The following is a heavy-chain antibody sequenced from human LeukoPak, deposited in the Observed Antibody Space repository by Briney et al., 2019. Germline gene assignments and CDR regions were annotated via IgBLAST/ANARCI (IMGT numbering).Heavy chain of an antibody. CDR3: VRGNGPGSSLMDY. V-gene: IGHV3-30*04. CDR1: GFSFSDYS. Sequence: GGSLRLSCAASGFSFSDYSVHWVRQAPGKGLEWVAFSSSDGSRAYYEDSVKGRFTVSRDNSKNPLCLQMSSLRPEDTAVYYCVRGNGPGSSLMDYWGQGTRVTVSS. CDR2: SSSDGSRA. J-gene: IGHJ4*02. D-gene: IGHD3-10*01.